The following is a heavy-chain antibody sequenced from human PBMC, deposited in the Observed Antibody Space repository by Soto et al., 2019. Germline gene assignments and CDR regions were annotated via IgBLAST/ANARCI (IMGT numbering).Heavy chain of an antibody. J-gene: IGHJ4*02. CDR1: GFSFSSYG. CDR3: ARSPPGVAGRYYFDY. V-gene: IGHV3-33*01. CDR2: IWYDGSNK. D-gene: IGHD6-6*01. Sequence: QVQLVESGGGVVQPRRSLRLSCAASGFSFSSYGMHWVRQAPGKGLEWVAVIWYDGSNKYYGDSVKGRFTISRDNSKNTLYLQMNSLRAEDTAVYYCARSPPGVAGRYYFDYWGQGTLITVSS.